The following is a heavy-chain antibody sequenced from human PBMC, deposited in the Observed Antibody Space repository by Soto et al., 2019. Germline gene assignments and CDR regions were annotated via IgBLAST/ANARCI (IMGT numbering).Heavy chain of an antibody. J-gene: IGHJ4*02. CDR1: GGSISSGGYS. Sequence: QLQLQESGSGLVKPSQTLSLTCAVSGGSISSGGYSWSWIRQPPGKVLEWIGYIYHSGSTYYNPSLKSRVTISVDRSKNQFSLKLSSVTAADTAVYYCASSTYYYDSLGWDYWGQGTLVTVSS. CDR3: ASSTYYYDSLGWDY. D-gene: IGHD3-22*01. CDR2: IYHSGST. V-gene: IGHV4-30-2*01.